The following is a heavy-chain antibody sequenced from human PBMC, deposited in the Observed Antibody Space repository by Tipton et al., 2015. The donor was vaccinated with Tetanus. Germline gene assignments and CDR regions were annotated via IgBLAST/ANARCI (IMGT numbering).Heavy chain of an antibody. Sequence: QLVQSGAEVKKPGSSEKVSCKASGGTFTNYALSWVRQAPGQGLEWVGGITPIFGTTNSAPKFQGRVTITADESTNTAYMELSSLRSGDSAVYYCARAPNRIALAYDYWGQGTQIIVSS. J-gene: IGHJ4*02. CDR1: GGTFTNYA. V-gene: IGHV1-69*01. CDR3: ARAPNRIALAYDY. CDR2: ITPIFGTT. D-gene: IGHD1-14*01.